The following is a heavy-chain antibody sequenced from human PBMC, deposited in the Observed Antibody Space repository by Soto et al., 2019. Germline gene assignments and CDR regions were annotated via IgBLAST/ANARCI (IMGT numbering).Heavy chain of an antibody. D-gene: IGHD3-10*01. J-gene: IGHJ6*02. Sequence: GGSLRLSCAASGFTFSSYAMSWVRQAPGKGLEWVSAISGSGGSTYYADSVKGRFTISRDNSKNTLYLQMNSLRAEDTAVYYCANVPREDHPGVHYYYYGMDVWGQGTTVTVSS. CDR2: ISGSGGST. CDR3: ANVPREDHPGVHYYYYGMDV. V-gene: IGHV3-23*01. CDR1: GFTFSSYA.